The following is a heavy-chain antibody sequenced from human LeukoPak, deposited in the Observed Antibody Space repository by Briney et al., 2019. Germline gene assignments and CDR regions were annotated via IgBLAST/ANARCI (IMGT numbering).Heavy chain of an antibody. J-gene: IGHJ4*02. V-gene: IGHV3-11*03. Sequence: PGGSLRLSCAASGFTFSDYYMSWIRQAPGKGLEWVSYISSSRSYTNYADSVKGRFTISRDNAKNSLYLQMNSLRAEDTAMYYCAKRDTSRQHYFDYWGQGTLVTVSS. D-gene: IGHD5-18*01. CDR2: ISSSRSYT. CDR3: AKRDTSRQHYFDY. CDR1: GFTFSDYY.